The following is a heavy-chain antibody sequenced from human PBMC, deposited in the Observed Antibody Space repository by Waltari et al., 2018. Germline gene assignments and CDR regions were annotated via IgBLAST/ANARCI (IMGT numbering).Heavy chain of an antibody. CDR2: IYYRGNT. V-gene: IGHV4-39*07. CDR3: ARGFCGTSDCSEYLYYYDMDV. Sequence: QLQLQESGPGLVKPSETLSLTCTVSGGPIRTSSYYCGWLRQPPGKGLEWIGSIYYRGNTDYNPSLKSRVAISIDTSKNQFSLKLRSATAADTAVYFCARGFCGTSDCSEYLYYYDMDVWGKGTTVTISS. J-gene: IGHJ6*03. D-gene: IGHD2-21*01. CDR1: GGPIRTSSYY.